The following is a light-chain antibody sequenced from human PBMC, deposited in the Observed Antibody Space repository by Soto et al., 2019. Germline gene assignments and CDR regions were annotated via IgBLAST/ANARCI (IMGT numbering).Light chain of an antibody. Sequence: DIVLTQSPGTLSLSPGERATLSCRASQTVSSSFLAWYQQKPGQSPRLLIYGAYTRATGIPDRFSGSGSGTDFTLTISRLEPEDFAVYYCQQYGSSPPYTFGQGTNLEIK. J-gene: IGKJ2*01. CDR2: GAY. V-gene: IGKV3-20*01. CDR3: QQYGSSPPYT. CDR1: QTVSSSF.